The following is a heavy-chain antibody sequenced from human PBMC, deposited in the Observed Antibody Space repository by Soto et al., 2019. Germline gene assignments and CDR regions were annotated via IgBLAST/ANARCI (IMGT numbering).Heavy chain of an antibody. J-gene: IGHJ4*02. CDR2: IYYSGST. Sequence: SETLSLTCTVSGGSISSGGYYWSWIRQHPGKGLEWIGYIYYSGSTYYNPSLKSRVTISVDTSKNQFSLKLSSVTAADPAGYYCARAPPTSRGWSFDYWAQGTLVTVSS. CDR1: GGSISSGGYY. CDR3: ARAPPTSRGWSFDY. V-gene: IGHV4-31*03. D-gene: IGHD6-19*01.